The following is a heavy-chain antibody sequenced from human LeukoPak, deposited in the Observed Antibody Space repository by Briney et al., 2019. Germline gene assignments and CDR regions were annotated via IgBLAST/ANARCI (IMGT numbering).Heavy chain of an antibody. Sequence: SQTLSLTCTVSGGSISSYYWSWIRQPPGKGLEWIGYIYYSGSTNYNPSLKSRVTISVDTSRNQFSLKLSSVTAADTAVYYCARGGYSSSPIDYWGQGTLVTVSS. J-gene: IGHJ4*02. D-gene: IGHD6-13*01. CDR3: ARGGYSSSPIDY. CDR2: IYYSGST. V-gene: IGHV4-59*01. CDR1: GGSISSYY.